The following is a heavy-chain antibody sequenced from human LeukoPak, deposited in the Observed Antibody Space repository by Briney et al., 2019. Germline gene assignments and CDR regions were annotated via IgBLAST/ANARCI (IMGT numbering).Heavy chain of an antibody. CDR1: GFSFSSYN. V-gene: IGHV3-21*01. CDR3: AREASGSYYGFDY. D-gene: IGHD1-26*01. J-gene: IGHJ4*02. Sequence: GGSLRLSCEASGFSFSSYNMDWVRQTPGKGLEWISSITTSSSYTFYADSVKGRFTISRDNARNSLYLQMNSLRAEDTAVYYCAREASGSYYGFDYWGQGTLVTVSS. CDR2: ITTSSSYT.